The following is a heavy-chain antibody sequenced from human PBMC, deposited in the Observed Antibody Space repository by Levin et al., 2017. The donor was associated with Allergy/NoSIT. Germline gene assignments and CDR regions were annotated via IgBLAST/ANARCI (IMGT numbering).Heavy chain of an antibody. V-gene: IGHV3-23*01. J-gene: IGHJ4*02. CDR2: IINSGVGT. Sequence: GGSLRLSCAASGFTFNNYAMSWVRQAPGKGLEWVSAIINSGVGTYYADSVKGRFTISRDNSKNTMYLQMNSLRAEDTAVYFCAKDAIRGSDQPYYFDYWPGNPGHRLL. CDR1: GFTFNNYA. CDR3: AKDAIRGSDQPYYFDY. D-gene: IGHD6-19*01.